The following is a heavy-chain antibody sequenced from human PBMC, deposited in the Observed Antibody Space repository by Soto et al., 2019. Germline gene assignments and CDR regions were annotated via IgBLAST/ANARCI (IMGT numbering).Heavy chain of an antibody. CDR2: IYYSGST. CDR3: ARVLRVRGEYIWFDP. J-gene: IGHJ5*02. CDR1: GGSISSYY. V-gene: IGHV4-59*01. D-gene: IGHD3-10*01. Sequence: ETLSLTCTVSGGSISSYYWSWIRQPPGKGLEWIGYIYYSGSTNYNPSLKSRVTISVDTSKNQFSLKLSSVTAADTAVYYCARVLRVRGEYIWFDPWGQGTLVTVS.